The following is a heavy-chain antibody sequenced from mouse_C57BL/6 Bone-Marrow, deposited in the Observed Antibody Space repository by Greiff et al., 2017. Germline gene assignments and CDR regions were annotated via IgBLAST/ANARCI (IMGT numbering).Heavy chain of an antibody. V-gene: IGHV1-81*01. Sequence: QVQLQQSGAELARPGASVKLSCKASGYTFTSYGISWVKQRTGQGLEWIGEIYPTDGNTYYNEKFKGKATMTADKSSSTAYMQLLSLTSEYSAVYFCARGCSNLGQRTLVTVSA. J-gene: IGHJ3*01. CDR2: IYPTDGNT. CDR1: GYTFTSYG. CDR3: ARGCSN. D-gene: IGHD1-1*01.